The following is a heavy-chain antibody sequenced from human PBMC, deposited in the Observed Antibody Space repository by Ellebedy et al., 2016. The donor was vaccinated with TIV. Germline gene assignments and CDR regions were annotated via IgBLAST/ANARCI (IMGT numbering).Heavy chain of an antibody. J-gene: IGHJ6*02. CDR3: ARSPSYSSGWYPDLEEYYYYGMDV. Sequence: MPSETLSLTCTVSGGSITSYDWSRIRQTPGKGLEWIGNVFYTGTTNYNPSLKRRVTISLDTSKNQFSLRLRSVTAADTAVYYCARSPSYSSGWYPDLEEYYYYGMDVWGQGTTVTVSS. V-gene: IGHV4-59*08. D-gene: IGHD6-19*01. CDR2: VFYTGTT. CDR1: GGSITSYD.